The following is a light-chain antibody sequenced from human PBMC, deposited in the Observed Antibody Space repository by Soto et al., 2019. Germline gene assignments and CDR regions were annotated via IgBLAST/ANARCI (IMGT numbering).Light chain of an antibody. V-gene: IGLV6-57*03. CDR1: SGSIASNY. Sequence: NFMLTQPNSVSESPGKTVTISCTRSSGSIASNYVQWYQQRPGSAPTTVIYEDNQRPSGVPDRFSGSIDSSSNSASLTISGLKTEDEADYYCQSYDSSNPHVVFGGGTKLTVL. CDR3: QSYDSSNPHVV. CDR2: EDN. J-gene: IGLJ2*01.